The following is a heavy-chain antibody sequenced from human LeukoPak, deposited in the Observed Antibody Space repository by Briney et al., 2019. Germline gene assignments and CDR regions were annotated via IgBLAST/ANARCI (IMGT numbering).Heavy chain of an antibody. D-gene: IGHD7-27*01. Sequence: GGSLRLSCAASGFTFSSYSMNWVRQAPGKGLEWVSYISLSSSTIYYADSVKGRFTISRGNANNSLYLQMNSLRDEDTAVYYCASMLTGSFDSWGQGTLVSVSS. CDR2: ISLSSSTI. V-gene: IGHV3-48*02. CDR1: GFTFSSYS. CDR3: ASMLTGSFDS. J-gene: IGHJ4*02.